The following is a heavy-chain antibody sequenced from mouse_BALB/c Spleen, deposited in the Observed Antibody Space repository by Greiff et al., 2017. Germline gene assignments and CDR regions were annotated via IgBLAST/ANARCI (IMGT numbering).Heavy chain of an antibody. CDR3: ARFHYYGYDWYFDV. V-gene: IGHV14-3*02. J-gene: IGHJ1*01. D-gene: IGHD1-2*01. Sequence: VQLKQSGAELVKPGASVKLSCTASGFNIKDTYMHWVKQRPEQGLEWIGRIDPANGNTKYDPKFQGKATITADTSSNTAYLQLSSLTSEDTAVYYCARFHYYGYDWYFDVWGAGTTVTVSS. CDR1: GFNIKDTY. CDR2: IDPANGNT.